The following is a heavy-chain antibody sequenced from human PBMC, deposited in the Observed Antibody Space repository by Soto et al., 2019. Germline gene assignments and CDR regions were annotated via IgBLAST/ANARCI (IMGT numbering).Heavy chain of an antibody. CDR2: IYYSGST. CDR3: ARHPSSRIAAAAIDY. CDR1: GGSISSSSYY. Sequence: LSLTCTVSGGSISSSSYYWGWIRQPPGKGLEWIGSIYYSGSTYYNPSLRSRVTISVDTSKNQFSLKLSSVTAADTAVYYCARHPSSRIAAAAIDYWGQGTLVTVSS. V-gene: IGHV4-39*01. J-gene: IGHJ4*02. D-gene: IGHD6-13*01.